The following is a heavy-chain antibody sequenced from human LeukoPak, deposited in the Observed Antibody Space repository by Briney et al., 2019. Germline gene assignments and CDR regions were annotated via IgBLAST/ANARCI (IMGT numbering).Heavy chain of an antibody. D-gene: IGHD3-10*01. CDR1: SLSFSNYA. J-gene: IGHJ4*02. CDR2: IGGTGGNI. V-gene: IGHV3-23*01. CDR3: ARKSASGNYPLDY. Sequence: PGGSLRLSCAASSLSFSNYAMYWVRQAPGKGLEWVSAIGGTGGNIFYTDSVKGRFTISRDNAKNTVFLQMSSLRAEDTALYYCARKSASGNYPLDYWGQGTLVTVSS.